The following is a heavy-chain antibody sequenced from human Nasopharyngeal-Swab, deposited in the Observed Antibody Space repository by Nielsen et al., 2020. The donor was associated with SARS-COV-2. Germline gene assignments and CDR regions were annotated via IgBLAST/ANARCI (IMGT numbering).Heavy chain of an antibody. J-gene: IGHJ4*02. D-gene: IGHD3-10*01. V-gene: IGHV3-74*01. CDR3: AKDIAMVRGVISFPYFDY. Sequence: WIRQPPGKGLVWVSRINSDGGIIDYADSVKGRFTISRDNARNTLNLQMNSLRAEDTAVYYCAKDIAMVRGVISFPYFDYWGQGTLVTVSS. CDR2: INSDGGII.